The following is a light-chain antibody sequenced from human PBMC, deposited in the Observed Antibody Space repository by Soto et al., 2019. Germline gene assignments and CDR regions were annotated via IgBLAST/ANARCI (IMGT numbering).Light chain of an antibody. J-gene: IGKJ3*01. CDR2: GAS. V-gene: IGKV3-20*01. Sequence: EIVLTQSPGTLSLSPGERATLYCRASRSVGSNYLAWYQQKPGQAPRVLIYGASSRATGIPDRFSGSGSGADFTLTISRLEPEDFAVYYCQLYTTSPFTFGPGTKVDIK. CDR3: QLYTTSPFT. CDR1: RSVGSNY.